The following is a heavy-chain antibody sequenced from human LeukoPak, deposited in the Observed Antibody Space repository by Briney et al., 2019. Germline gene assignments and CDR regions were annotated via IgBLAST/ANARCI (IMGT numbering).Heavy chain of an antibody. D-gene: IGHD3-3*01. V-gene: IGHV4-39*07. CDR2: IYYSGST. CDR1: GGSISSSSYY. Sequence: PSETLSLTCTVSGGSISSSSYYWGWIRQPPGKGLEWIGSIYYSGSTYYNPSLKSRVTISVDTSKNQFSLKLSSVTAADTAVYYCARATIFGGYNWFDPWGQGTLVTVSS. J-gene: IGHJ5*02. CDR3: ARATIFGGYNWFDP.